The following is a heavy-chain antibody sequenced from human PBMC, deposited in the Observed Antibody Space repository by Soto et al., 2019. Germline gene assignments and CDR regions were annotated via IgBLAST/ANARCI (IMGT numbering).Heavy chain of an antibody. CDR2: ISYDGSNK. Sequence: QVQLVESGGGVVQPGRSLRLSCAASGFTFSSYAMHWVRQAPGKGLEWVAVISYDGSNKYYADSVKGRFTISRDNSKNTLYLQMNSPRAEDTAVYYCARESYDSSGYYSTFDYWGQGTLVTVSS. D-gene: IGHD3-22*01. V-gene: IGHV3-30-3*01. J-gene: IGHJ4*02. CDR3: ARESYDSSGYYSTFDY. CDR1: GFTFSSYA.